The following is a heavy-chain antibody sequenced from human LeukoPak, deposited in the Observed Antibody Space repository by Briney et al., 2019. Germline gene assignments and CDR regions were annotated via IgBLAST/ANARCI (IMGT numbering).Heavy chain of an antibody. CDR2: ISYDGSNK. D-gene: IGHD1-1*01. J-gene: IGHJ6*02. CDR3: ARDRAWLERSANSGRGMDV. Sequence: HAGGSLRLSCAASGFTFSSYAMHWVRQAPGKGLEWVAVISYDGSNKYYADSVKGRFTISRDNAKNSLYLQMNSLRAEDTAVYYCARDRAWLERSANSGRGMDVWGQGTTVTVSS. CDR1: GFTFSSYA. V-gene: IGHV3-30-3*01.